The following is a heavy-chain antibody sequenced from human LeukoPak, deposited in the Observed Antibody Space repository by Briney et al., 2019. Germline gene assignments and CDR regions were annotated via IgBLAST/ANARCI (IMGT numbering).Heavy chain of an antibody. D-gene: IGHD1-14*01. CDR2: IYYSGNT. J-gene: IGHJ3*01. V-gene: IGHV4-61*01. Sequence: KPSETLSLTCTVSGGSVSSDNYYWNWIRQPPGMGLEWIGYIYYSGNTNYNPSLKSRFTVSVDTSKNQFSLKLTSVTAADTALYYCARQDGGPGAFDVWGRGTMVTVSS. CDR1: GGSVSSDNYY. CDR3: ARQDGGPGAFDV.